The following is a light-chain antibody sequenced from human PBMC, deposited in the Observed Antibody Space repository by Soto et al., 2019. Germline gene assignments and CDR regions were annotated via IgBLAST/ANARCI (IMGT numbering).Light chain of an antibody. CDR3: QQRNIWPPVT. CDR1: QSISSNL. CDR2: GAF. V-gene: IGKV3-11*01. Sequence: EIVLTQSPGTLSLSPGEGSTLSCSSSQSISSNLLAWYQQKPGQAPRLLIYGAFNRATGIPARFSGSGSGTDFTLTISSLEPEDSAIYYCQQRNIWPPVTFGQGTRLEIK. J-gene: IGKJ5*01.